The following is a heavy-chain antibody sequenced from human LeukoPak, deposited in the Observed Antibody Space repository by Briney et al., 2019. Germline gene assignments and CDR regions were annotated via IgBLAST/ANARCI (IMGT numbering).Heavy chain of an antibody. CDR3: ANTHCDSSPIVWNF. V-gene: IGHV3-30*18. CDR1: GFTFSSYG. CDR2: ISYDGSNK. J-gene: IGHJ4*02. D-gene: IGHD6-6*01. Sequence: GGSLRLSCAASGFTFSSYGMHWVRQAPGKGLEWVAVISYDGSNKYYADSVRGRFTVSRDNSKNTLYLQMDSLRAEDTAVYYCANTHCDSSPIVWNFWGQGTLVTVSS.